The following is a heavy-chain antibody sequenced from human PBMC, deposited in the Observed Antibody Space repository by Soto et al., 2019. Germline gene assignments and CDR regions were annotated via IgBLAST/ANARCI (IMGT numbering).Heavy chain of an antibody. CDR1: GYIFTGYY. D-gene: IGHD5-12*01. Sequence: ASVKVSCKASGYIFTGYYIHWVRQAPGQGLEWMGWINPNTRGTHSAQRFQGRVTMTRDTSISTAYMELSSLRSDDSAVYYCARDRYSGYNSQCEYWGQGTLGTVSS. CDR2: INPNTRGT. V-gene: IGHV1-2*02. J-gene: IGHJ4*02. CDR3: ARDRYSGYNSQCEY.